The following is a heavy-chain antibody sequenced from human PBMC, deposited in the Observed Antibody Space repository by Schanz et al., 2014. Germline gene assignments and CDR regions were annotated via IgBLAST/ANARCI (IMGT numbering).Heavy chain of an antibody. D-gene: IGHD2-21*01. CDR3: ARTFRCGGGECSTWAD. V-gene: IGHV4-4*02. CDR2: INHSGST. Sequence: QLQLQESGPGLVKPSGTLSLTCAVSSASITSSHWWSWVRQPPGKGLEWIGEINHSGSTNYNPTLKGGVTISVDTSRNQFSLKLSSVTAADTAVYYCARTFRCGGGECSTWADWGQGTLVTVSS. J-gene: IGHJ4*02. CDR1: SASITSSHW.